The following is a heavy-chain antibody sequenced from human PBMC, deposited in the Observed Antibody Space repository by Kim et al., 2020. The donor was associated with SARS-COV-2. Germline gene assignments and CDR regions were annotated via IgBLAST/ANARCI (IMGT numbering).Heavy chain of an antibody. CDR3: ARQRGYDFDM. Sequence: KTNYADSLRGRFTISRDNSKNALYVQMNSLRAEDTALYYCARQRGYDFDMWGQGTMVTVSS. CDR2: KT. J-gene: IGHJ3*02. V-gene: IGHV3-23*01. D-gene: IGHD1-1*01.